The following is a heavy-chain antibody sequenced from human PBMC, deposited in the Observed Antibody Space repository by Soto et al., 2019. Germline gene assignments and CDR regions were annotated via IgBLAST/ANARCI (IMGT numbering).Heavy chain of an antibody. V-gene: IGHV3-33*01. D-gene: IGHD1-1*01. CDR1: GFTFSSYG. CDR3: AREGYKSMDGFSDY. J-gene: IGHJ4*02. CDR2: IWYDGSNK. Sequence: QVQLVESGGGVVQPGRSLRLSCAASGFTFSSYGMHWVRQAPGKGLEWVAVIWYDGSNKYYADSVKGRFTISRDNSKNTLYLQMNSLRAEDTAVYYCAREGYKSMDGFSDYWGQGTLVTVSS.